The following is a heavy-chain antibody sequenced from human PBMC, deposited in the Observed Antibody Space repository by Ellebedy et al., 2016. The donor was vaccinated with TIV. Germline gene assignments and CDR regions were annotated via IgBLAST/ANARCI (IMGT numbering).Heavy chain of an antibody. CDR1: GDFISDGGYY. V-gene: IGHV4-31*03. J-gene: IGHJ3*02. D-gene: IGHD4-17*01. CDR2: IYFSGRT. Sequence: SETLSLTXTVSGDFISDGGYYWTWIRQHPGKGLEWIGYIYFSGRTSYNPSLQSRVSISVDTSKNQFSLKLNSVTAADTAVYYCAGDQNDYGYDPCDIWGQGTLVTVSS. CDR3: AGDQNDYGYDPCDI.